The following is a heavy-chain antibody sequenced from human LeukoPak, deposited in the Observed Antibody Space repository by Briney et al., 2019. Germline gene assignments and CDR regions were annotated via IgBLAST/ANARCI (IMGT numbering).Heavy chain of an antibody. CDR3: ARGYDLWRMDI. CDR2: VNSDGRST. J-gene: IGHJ3*02. CDR1: GFTFSSYW. D-gene: IGHD3-3*01. Sequence: GGSLRLSCAASGFTFSSYWMHWVRQAPGKGLVWVSHVNSDGRSTNYADSVKGRFTISRDNAKNTLYLQMNSLTAEDTAVYYCARGYDLWRMDIWGQGTMVTVSS. V-gene: IGHV3-74*01.